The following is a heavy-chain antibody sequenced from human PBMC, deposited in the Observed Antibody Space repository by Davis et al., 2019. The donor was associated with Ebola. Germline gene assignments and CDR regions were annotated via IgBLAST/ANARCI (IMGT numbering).Heavy chain of an antibody. CDR1: GGSFSGYY. CDR2: INHSGST. D-gene: IGHD7-27*01. Sequence: PSETLSLTCAVYGGSFSGYYWSWIRQPPGKGLEWIGEINHSGSTNYNPSLKSRVTISVDTSKNQFSLKLSSVTAADTAVYYSASLLGSLGYYGMDVWGQGTTVTVSS. CDR3: ASLLGSLGYYGMDV. J-gene: IGHJ6*02. V-gene: IGHV4-34*01.